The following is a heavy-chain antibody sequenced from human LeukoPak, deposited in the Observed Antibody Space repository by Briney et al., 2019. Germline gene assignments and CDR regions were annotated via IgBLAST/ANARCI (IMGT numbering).Heavy chain of an antibody. CDR3: AKRIVVVPAASSYFDY. Sequence: GGSLRLSCAASGFTFSSYAMSWVRQAPGKGLEWVSAISGSGGSTYYADSVKGRFTISRDNSKNTLYLQMNSLRAEDTAVYYCAKRIVVVPAASSYFDYWGQGTLVTVSP. D-gene: IGHD2-2*01. CDR1: GFTFSSYA. CDR2: ISGSGGST. V-gene: IGHV3-23*01. J-gene: IGHJ4*02.